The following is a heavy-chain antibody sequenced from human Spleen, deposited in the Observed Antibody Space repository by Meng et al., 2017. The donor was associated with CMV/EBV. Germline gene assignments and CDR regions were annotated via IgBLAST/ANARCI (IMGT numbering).Heavy chain of an antibody. CDR1: GFSIGDYE. CDR3: TRDLQWLGYFDF. V-gene: IGHV3-49*04. Sequence: GESLKISCVISGFSIGDYEMSWVRQAPGKGLEWVGLIRNKEYGETTEYAASVKGRFTISRDHSRSTAYLQMNSLKTEDTAVYYCTRDLQWLGYFDFWGRGTLVTVSS. CDR2: IRNKEYGETT. D-gene: IGHD6-19*01. J-gene: IGHJ4*02.